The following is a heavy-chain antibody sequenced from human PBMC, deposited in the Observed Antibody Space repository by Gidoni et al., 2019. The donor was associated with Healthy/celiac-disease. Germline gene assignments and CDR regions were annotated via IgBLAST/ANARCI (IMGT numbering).Heavy chain of an antibody. CDR3: TQAVVGPGY. D-gene: IGHD2-2*01. J-gene: IGHJ4*02. CDR2: IRSKANSYAT. V-gene: IGHV3-73*02. Sequence: EVQLVESGGGLVQPGGSLKLSCAASGFTFSGSAMHWVRQASGKGLEWVGRIRSKANSYATAYAASVKGRFTISRDDSKNTAYLQMNSLKTEDTAVYYCTQAVVGPGYWGQGTLVTVSS. CDR1: GFTFSGSA.